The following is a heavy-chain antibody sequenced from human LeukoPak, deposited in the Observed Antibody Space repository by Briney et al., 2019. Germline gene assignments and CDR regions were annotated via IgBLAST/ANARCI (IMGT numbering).Heavy chain of an antibody. CDR2: ITSSDSTT. J-gene: IGHJ6*03. V-gene: IGHV3-48*03. CDR3: ARDGTPNYSSGLVYMDV. D-gene: IGHD6-25*01. Sequence: GGSLRLSCVASGFTFSSYEMNWVRQAPGKGLEWLSYITSSDSTTYYADSVKGRFTISRDDAQNSLYLQMNSLRVEDTAVYYCARDGTPNYSSGLVYMDVWGKGTTVTISS. CDR1: GFTFSSYE.